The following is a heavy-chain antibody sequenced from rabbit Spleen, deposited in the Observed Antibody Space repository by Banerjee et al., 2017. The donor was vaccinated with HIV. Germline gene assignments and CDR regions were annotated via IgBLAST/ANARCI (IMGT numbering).Heavy chain of an antibody. CDR2: IYSGSTANT. D-gene: IGHD6-1*01. Sequence: QQQLEESGGGLVQPEGSLTLTCAASGFSFSSTHYMCWVRQAPGKGLEWIACIYSGSTANTYYANWAQGRFTISKTSSTTVDLKMTSLTGADTATYFCSRASYSYDYDFVIYPTYFALWGPGTLVTVS. V-gene: IGHV1S45*01. CDR1: GFSFSSTHY. CDR3: SRASYSYDYDFVIYPTYFAL. J-gene: IGHJ4*01.